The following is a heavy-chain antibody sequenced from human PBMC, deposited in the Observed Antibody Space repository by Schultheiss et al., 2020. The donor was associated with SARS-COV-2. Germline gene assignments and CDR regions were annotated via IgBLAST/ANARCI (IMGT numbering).Heavy chain of an antibody. CDR2: TRPDGSED. J-gene: IGHJ4*02. D-gene: IGHD2-15*01. V-gene: IGHV3-7*03. CDR3: ARVAGGQPDY. CDR1: GFTFGYYW. Sequence: GGSLRLSCAASGFTFGYYWMTWVRQAPGKGLEWLANTRPDGSEDFYVDSVKGRFTISRDNANNSLSLQMDSLRAEDTAVYYCARVAGGQPDYWGQGTLVTVSS.